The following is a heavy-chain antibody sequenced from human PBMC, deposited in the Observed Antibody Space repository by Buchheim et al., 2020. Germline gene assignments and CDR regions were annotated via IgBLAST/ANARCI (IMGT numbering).Heavy chain of an antibody. CDR2: ISYDGSNK. Sequence: QVQLVESGGGVVQPGRSLRLSCAASGFTFSSYAMHWVRQAPGKGLEWVAVISYDGSNKYYADSVKGRFTISRDNSKNKLYLQMNSLRAEDTAVYYCARDRDSGSYPYYYYYYGMDVWGQGTT. J-gene: IGHJ6*02. V-gene: IGHV3-30-3*01. CDR1: GFTFSSYA. D-gene: IGHD1-26*01. CDR3: ARDRDSGSYPYYYYYYGMDV.